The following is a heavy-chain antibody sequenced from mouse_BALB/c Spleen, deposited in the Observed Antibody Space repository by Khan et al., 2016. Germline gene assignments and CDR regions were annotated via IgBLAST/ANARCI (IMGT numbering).Heavy chain of an antibody. V-gene: IGHV1-5*01. Sequence: VQLQQSGTVLARPGASVKMSCKASGYTFTSYWMHWVKQRPGQGLEWIGAIYPGNSDTSYNQKFKGKAKLTAVTSTSTAYMELSSLTNEDSAVXYCTSNYYGLGFDYWGQGTTLTVSS. D-gene: IGHD1-1*01. CDR1: GYTFTSYW. CDR2: IYPGNSDT. CDR3: TSNYYGLGFDY. J-gene: IGHJ2*01.